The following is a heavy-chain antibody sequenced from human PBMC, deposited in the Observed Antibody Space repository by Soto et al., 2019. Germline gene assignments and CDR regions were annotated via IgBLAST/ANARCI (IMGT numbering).Heavy chain of an antibody. CDR2: MNPNSGNT. J-gene: IGHJ4*02. Sequence: QVQLVQSGAEVKKPGASVKVSCKASGYTFTSYDINWVRQATGQGLEWMGWMNPNSGNTGYAQKFQASITMTRNTSISTTYMELSTLISKDTAVYYCARAHWLDEPYYFAFWGQGTLVTVSS. D-gene: IGHD6-19*01. CDR3: ARAHWLDEPYYFAF. V-gene: IGHV1-8*01. CDR1: GYTFTSYD.